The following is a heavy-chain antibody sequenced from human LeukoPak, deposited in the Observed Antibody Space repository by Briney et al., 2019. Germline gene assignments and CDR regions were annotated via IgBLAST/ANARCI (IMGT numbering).Heavy chain of an antibody. CDR1: GFTVSSYA. V-gene: IGHV3-23*01. J-gene: IGHJ1*01. CDR2: IGGTGDNT. D-gene: IGHD3-22*01. CDR3: AKGPMISQFFQS. Sequence: GGSLRLSCAASGFTVSSYAMNWVRQAPGKGLQWVSTIGGTGDNTNYAASVKGRFTISRDNSKNTLYLQMHSLRVEDTAVYYCAKGPMISQFFQSWGQGTLVTVSS.